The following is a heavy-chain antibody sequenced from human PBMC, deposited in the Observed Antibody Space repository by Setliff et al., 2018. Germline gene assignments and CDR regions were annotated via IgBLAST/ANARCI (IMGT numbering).Heavy chain of an antibody. V-gene: IGHV1-8*01. CDR3: SRLVRYCTTTTCQTLSGGEH. CDR2: VSPIDDGRP. Sequence: GASVKVSCKASGYSFTSYDINWVRLAAGQGLEWMGWVSPIDDGRPGYAQKFQGRVTITWVTSISTAYMELSSLRSEDTAVYYCSRLVRYCTTTTCQTLSGGEHWGQGTLVTVSS. D-gene: IGHD2-8*01. J-gene: IGHJ4*02. CDR1: GYSFTSYD.